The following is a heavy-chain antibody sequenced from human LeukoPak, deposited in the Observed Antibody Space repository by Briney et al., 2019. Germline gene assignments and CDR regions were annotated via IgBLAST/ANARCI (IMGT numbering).Heavy chain of an antibody. CDR2: IKQDGGER. Sequence: GGSLRFSCAASGFTFSNYWMTWVRQVPGKGLEWVATIKQDGGERYYVDSVEGRFTISRDNGKTSVYLQMNSLRADDTAVYYCARSRAAVVMGELIPSFYYGMDVWGQGTTVTVSS. V-gene: IGHV3-7*03. J-gene: IGHJ6*02. CDR3: ARSRAAVVMGELIPSFYYGMDV. D-gene: IGHD3-16*01. CDR1: GFTFSNYW.